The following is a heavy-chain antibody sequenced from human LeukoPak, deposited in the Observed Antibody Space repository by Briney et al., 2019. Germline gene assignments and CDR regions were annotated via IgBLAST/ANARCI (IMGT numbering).Heavy chain of an antibody. CDR1: GLTFSGSA. V-gene: IGHV3-73*01. D-gene: IGHD3-22*01. CDR3: TRHDPDSSGYYLSCFDY. Sequence: QPGGSLKLSCAASGLTFSGSAMHWVRQASGKGLEWVGRIRNKANSYATAYAASVKGRFAISRDDSKNTAYLQMNSLKTEDTAVYYCTRHDPDSSGYYLSCFDYWGQGTLVTVSS. CDR2: IRNKANSYAT. J-gene: IGHJ4*02.